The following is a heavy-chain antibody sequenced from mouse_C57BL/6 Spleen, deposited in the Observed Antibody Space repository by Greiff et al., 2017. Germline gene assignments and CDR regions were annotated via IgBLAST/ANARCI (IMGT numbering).Heavy chain of an antibody. Sequence: VQLQQSGAELVKPGASVKMSCKASGYTFTSYWITWVKQRPGQGLEWIGDIYPGSGSTNYNEKFKSKATLTVDTSSSTAYMQLSSLTSEDSAVYYCARRGYDEGGAMDYWGQGTSVTVSS. J-gene: IGHJ4*01. CDR2: IYPGSGST. CDR3: ARRGYDEGGAMDY. D-gene: IGHD2-2*01. CDR1: GYTFTSYW. V-gene: IGHV1-55*01.